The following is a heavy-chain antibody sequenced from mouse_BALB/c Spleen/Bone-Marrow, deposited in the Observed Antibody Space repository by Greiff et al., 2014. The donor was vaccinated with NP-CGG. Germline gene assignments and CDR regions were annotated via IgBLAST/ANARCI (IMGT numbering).Heavy chain of an antibody. V-gene: IGHV1-9*01. CDR3: ARDHFDH. CDR2: ILPGSVTT. J-gene: IGHJ2*01. CDR1: GYTFSSYW. Sequence: LVESGAELMEPGASVKISCKATGYTFSSYWIEWIKQRPGHGLEWIGEILPGSVTTNYNGRFKGKATFTADTSSNTAYMQLSSLTSEDSAVYYCARDHFDHWGPGTTLTVSS.